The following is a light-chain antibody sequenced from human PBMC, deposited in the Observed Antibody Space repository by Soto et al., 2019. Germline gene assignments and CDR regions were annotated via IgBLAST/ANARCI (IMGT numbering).Light chain of an antibody. J-gene: IGKJ1*01. CDR1: QGISTS. V-gene: IGKV1-12*01. Sequence: DVQMTQSPPFVSASVGDRVAITCRASQGISTSLVWYQHKPGKAPELLIFGASNLQTGVPSRFSGSGSGTDFTLSISSLQPDDFATYYCLQYETYWTFGQGTKVEIK. CDR2: GAS. CDR3: LQYETYWT.